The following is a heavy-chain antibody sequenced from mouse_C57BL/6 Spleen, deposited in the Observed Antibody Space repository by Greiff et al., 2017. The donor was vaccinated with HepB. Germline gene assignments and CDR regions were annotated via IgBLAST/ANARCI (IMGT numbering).Heavy chain of an antibody. D-gene: IGHD2-12*01. V-gene: IGHV1-53*01. CDR3: ARSDVYDDRYFDY. J-gene: IGHJ2*01. CDR1: GYTFTSYW. Sequence: VQLQQPGTELVKPGASVKLSCKASGYTFTSYWMHWVKQRPGQGLEWIGNINPSNGGTNYNEKFKSKATLTVDKSSSTAYMQLSSLTSEDSAVYYCARSDVYDDRYFDYWGQGTTLTVSS. CDR2: INPSNGGT.